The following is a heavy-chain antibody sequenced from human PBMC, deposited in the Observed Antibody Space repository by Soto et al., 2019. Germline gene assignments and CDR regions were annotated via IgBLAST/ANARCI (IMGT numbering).Heavy chain of an antibody. CDR2: IKSKTDGGTT. CDR3: TTEPQHYDILTSY. V-gene: IGHV3-15*07. Sequence: PGGSLRLSGAASGSTFSNAWMNWVRQAPGKGLEWVGRIKSKTDGGTTDYAAPVKGRFTISRDDSKNTLYLQMNSLKTEDTAVYYCTTEPQHYDILTSYWGQGTLVTVSS. D-gene: IGHD3-9*01. CDR1: GSTFSNAW. J-gene: IGHJ4*02.